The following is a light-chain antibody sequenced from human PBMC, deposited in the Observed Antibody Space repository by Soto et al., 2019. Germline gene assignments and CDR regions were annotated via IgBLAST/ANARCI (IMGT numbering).Light chain of an antibody. CDR2: ADN. Sequence: QAVVTQTPSVSGAPGQKITMSCTGSSSNIGAGYDVHWYQQVPGAAPRLLIYADNNRPSGVPDRFSASKSGTSASLAITGLPGEDEANYYCQSYDTSLSGVIFGAGTKVTVL. J-gene: IGLJ2*01. CDR1: SSNIGAGYD. V-gene: IGLV1-40*01. CDR3: QSYDTSLSGVI.